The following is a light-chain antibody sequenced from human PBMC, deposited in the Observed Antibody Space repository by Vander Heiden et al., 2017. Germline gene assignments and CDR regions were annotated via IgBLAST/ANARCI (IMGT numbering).Light chain of an antibody. J-gene: IGKJ1*01. Sequence: AIRITQSPSSLSASTGDRVTITCRASQGISSYLAWYQQKPGKAPKLLIYAASTLQSGVPSRFSGSGSGTDFTHTISCLQSEDFATYYCQQYYSYPWTFGQGTKVEIK. CDR2: AAS. CDR3: QQYYSYPWT. CDR1: QGISSY. V-gene: IGKV1-8*01.